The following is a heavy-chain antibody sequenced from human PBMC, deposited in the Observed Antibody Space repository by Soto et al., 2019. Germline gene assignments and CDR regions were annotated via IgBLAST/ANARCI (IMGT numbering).Heavy chain of an antibody. J-gene: IGHJ6*03. V-gene: IGHV1-2*04. Sequence: ASVKVSCKASGYTFTGYYMHWVRQAPGQGLEWMGWINPNSGGTNYAQKFQGWVTMTRDTSISTAYMELGRLRSDDTAVYYCARGLWFGENYYYMDVWGKGTTVTVSS. CDR3: ARGLWFGENYYYMDV. CDR1: GYTFTGYY. CDR2: INPNSGGT. D-gene: IGHD3-10*01.